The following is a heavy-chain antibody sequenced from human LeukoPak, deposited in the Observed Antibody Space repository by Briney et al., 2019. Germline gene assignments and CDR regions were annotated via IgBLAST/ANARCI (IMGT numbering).Heavy chain of an antibody. V-gene: IGHV1-46*01. CDR1: GYTFTSYY. J-gene: IGHJ6*03. D-gene: IGHD4-11*01. Sequence: ASVKVSCKASGYTFTSYYMHWVRQAPGQGLEWMGIINPSGGSTSYAQKFQGRVTMTRDMSTSTVYMELSSLRSEDTAVYYCARSDPHPPKKTTVTTWGYYCMDVWGKGTTVTVSS. CDR2: INPSGGST. CDR3: ARSDPHPPKKTTVTTWGYYCMDV.